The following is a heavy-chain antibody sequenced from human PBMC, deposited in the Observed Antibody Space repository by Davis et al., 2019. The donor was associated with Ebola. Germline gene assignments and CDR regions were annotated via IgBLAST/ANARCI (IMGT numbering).Heavy chain of an antibody. D-gene: IGHD2-8*01. CDR3: AKVPNVGCFNGVCSYGDYYYMEV. Sequence: GGSLRLSCAASGFTFTSYAMDWVRQAPGKGLEWVSGISGSGGTTSYADSVKGRFTISRDNSKNTLYLQMNSLRAEDTAVYYCAKVPNVGCFNGVCSYGDYYYMEVWGIGTTVTVSS. CDR1: GFTFTSYA. V-gene: IGHV3-23*01. CDR2: ISGSGGTT. J-gene: IGHJ6*03.